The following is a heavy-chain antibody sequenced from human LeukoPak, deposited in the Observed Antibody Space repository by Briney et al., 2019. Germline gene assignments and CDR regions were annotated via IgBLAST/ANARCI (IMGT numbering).Heavy chain of an antibody. CDR2: INHSGST. Sequence: ASETLSLTCAVYGGSFSGYYWSWIRQPPGKGLEWIGEINHSGSTNYNPSLKSRVTISVDTSKNQFSLKLGSVTAADTAVYYCARGLKLFVVVPAAPLDYWGQGTLVTVSS. CDR3: ARGLKLFVVVPAAPLDY. J-gene: IGHJ4*02. V-gene: IGHV4-34*01. CDR1: GGSFSGYY. D-gene: IGHD2-2*01.